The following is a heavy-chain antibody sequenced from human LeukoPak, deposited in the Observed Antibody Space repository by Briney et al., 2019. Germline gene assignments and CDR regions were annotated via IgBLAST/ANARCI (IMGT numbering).Heavy chain of an antibody. J-gene: IGHJ4*02. Sequence: GGSLRLSCAASGFTFSSYAMHWVRQAPGKGLEWVAVISYDGSNKYYADSVKGRFTISRDNSKNTLYLQMNSLRAEDTAVYYCARDWGMTTVYSFDYWGQGTLVTVSS. CDR2: ISYDGSNK. CDR3: ARDWGMTTVYSFDY. D-gene: IGHD4-11*01. V-gene: IGHV3-30-3*01. CDR1: GFTFSSYA.